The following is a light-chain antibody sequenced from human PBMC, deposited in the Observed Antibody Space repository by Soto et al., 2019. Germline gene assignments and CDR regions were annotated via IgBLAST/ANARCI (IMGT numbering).Light chain of an antibody. J-gene: IGLJ1*01. CDR1: SSDVGGRDY. Sequence: QSVLTQPASVSGSPGQSITISCNGTSSDVGGRDYVSWYQQHPGKAPKLTIFEVSNRPSGVSNRFSGSKSGNTASLTISGLQAEDEADYYCSSYTDSNSFYVFGSGTKVTVL. CDR2: EVS. CDR3: SSYTDSNSFYV. V-gene: IGLV2-14*01.